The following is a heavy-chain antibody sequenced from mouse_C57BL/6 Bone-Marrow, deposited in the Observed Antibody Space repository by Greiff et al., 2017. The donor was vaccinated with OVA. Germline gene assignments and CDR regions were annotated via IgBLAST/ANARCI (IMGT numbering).Heavy chain of an antibody. CDR2: INPNNGGT. D-gene: IGHD2-12*01. J-gene: IGHJ3*01. V-gene: IGHV1-18*01. CDR3: ARDDSAWFAD. Sequence: EVQLQQSGPELVKPGASVKIPCKASGYTFTDYNMDWVKQSHGKSLEWIGDINPNNGGTIYNQKFKGKATLTVDKSSSTAYMQLSSLTSEDSAVYYCARDDSAWFADWGQGTLVTVSA. CDR1: GYTFTDYN.